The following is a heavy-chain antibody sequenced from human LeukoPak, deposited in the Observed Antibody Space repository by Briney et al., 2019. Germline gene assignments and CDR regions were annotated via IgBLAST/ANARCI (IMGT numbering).Heavy chain of an antibody. CDR1: GYNLTAYH. Sequence: ASVTVSFTTSGYNLTAYHMHWVRQAPGQGLEWLGWINPDTGTTSLSQKFQGRVTLTRDTAISTVSIEVTRLTSDDTAIYYCARGSGSNSPRYLKGDFWGQGTLLTVSS. CDR3: ARGSGSNSPRYLKGDF. V-gene: IGHV1-2*02. D-gene: IGHD3-10*01. J-gene: IGHJ4*02. CDR2: INPDTGTT.